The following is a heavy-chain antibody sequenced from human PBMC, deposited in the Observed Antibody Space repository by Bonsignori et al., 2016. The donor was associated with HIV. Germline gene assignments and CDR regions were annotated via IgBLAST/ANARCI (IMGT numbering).Heavy chain of an antibody. CDR3: ARGSPFYGSGSYINY. CDR2: INGDESDT. J-gene: IGHJ4*02. V-gene: IGHV3-74*01. D-gene: IGHD3-10*01. CDR1: GFTFSSYW. Sequence: GESLKISCAASGFTFSSYWMHWVRQAPGKGLVWVSRINGDESDTSYADSVKGRFTVSRDNAKSTLYLQMNSLRVEDTAIYYCARGSPFYGSGSYINYWGQGTLVTVSS.